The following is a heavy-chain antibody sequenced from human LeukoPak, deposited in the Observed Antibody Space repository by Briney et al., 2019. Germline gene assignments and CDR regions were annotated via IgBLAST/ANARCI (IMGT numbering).Heavy chain of an antibody. D-gene: IGHD6-13*01. CDR2: ISWNSGSI. CDR1: GFTFDDYA. CDR3: AKGAGSNWYYFDY. J-gene: IGHJ4*02. Sequence: GGSLRLSCAASGFTFDDYAMHWVRQAPGKGLEWVAGISWNSGSIGYADSVQGRFTISRDTARASLYLQMNILRAEDTAFYYCAKGAGSNWYYFDYWGQGTLVTVSS. V-gene: IGHV3-9*01.